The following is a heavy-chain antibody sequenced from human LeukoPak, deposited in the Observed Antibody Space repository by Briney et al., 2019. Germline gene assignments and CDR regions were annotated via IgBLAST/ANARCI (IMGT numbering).Heavy chain of an antibody. CDR3: AKHGEAYGDSKTDH. Sequence: GGSLRLSCAVSGFSFKNYAMRWVRQAPGKGLEWVSVISGSGGRTYYADSVKGRFTISRDNSKNTLFLQMNNLRAEDTAVYYCAKHGEAYGDSKTDHWGQGTLVTVSS. CDR1: GFSFKNYA. J-gene: IGHJ4*02. CDR2: ISGSGGRT. D-gene: IGHD4-17*01. V-gene: IGHV3-23*01.